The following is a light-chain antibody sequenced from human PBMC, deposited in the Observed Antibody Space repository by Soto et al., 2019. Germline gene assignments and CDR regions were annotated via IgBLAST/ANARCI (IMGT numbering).Light chain of an antibody. J-gene: IGLJ2*01. Sequence: QSALTQPPSASGSPGQSVTISCIGTSSDVGGYNYVSWYQQHPGKAPKFMIYEVSKRPSGVPDRFSGSKSGNTASLTVSGLQAEDEADYYCSSYAASYNLGVFGGGTKHTVL. CDR2: EVS. V-gene: IGLV2-8*01. CDR1: SSDVGGYNY. CDR3: SSYAASYNLGV.